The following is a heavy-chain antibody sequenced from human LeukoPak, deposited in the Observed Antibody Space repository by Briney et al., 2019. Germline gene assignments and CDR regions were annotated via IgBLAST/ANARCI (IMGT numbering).Heavy chain of an antibody. CDR1: GFTFSHHG. CDR3: AKDIVLLWFGEFPYNWFDP. J-gene: IGHJ5*02. D-gene: IGHD3-10*01. Sequence: GGSLRLSCAASGFTFSHHGMHWVRQAPGKGLEWVAFIRNDGSNDYYADSVKGRFTISRDNSKNTLYLQMNSLRAEDTAVYYCAKDIVLLWFGEFPYNWFDPWGQGTLVTVSS. CDR2: IRNDGSND. V-gene: IGHV3-30*02.